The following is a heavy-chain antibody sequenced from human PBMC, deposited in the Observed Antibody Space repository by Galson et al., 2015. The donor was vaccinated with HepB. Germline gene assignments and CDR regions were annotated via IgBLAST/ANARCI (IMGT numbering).Heavy chain of an antibody. Sequence: SLRLSCAASGFTFSSYAMSWVRQAPGKGLEWVSAISGSGGSTYYADSVKGRFTISRDNSKNTLYLQMNSLRAEDTAVYYCAKCASDYYDSSGWDFDYWGQGTLVTVSS. CDR2: ISGSGGST. CDR3: AKCASDYYDSSGWDFDY. CDR1: GFTFSSYA. D-gene: IGHD3-22*01. V-gene: IGHV3-23*01. J-gene: IGHJ4*02.